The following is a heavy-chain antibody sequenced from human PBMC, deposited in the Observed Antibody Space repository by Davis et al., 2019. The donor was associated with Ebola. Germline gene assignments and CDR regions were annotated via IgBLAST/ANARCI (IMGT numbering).Heavy chain of an antibody. V-gene: IGHV1-24*01. CDR1: GGTFSSYA. D-gene: IGHD1-26*01. CDR2: FDPEDGET. Sequence: AASVKVSCKASGGTFSSYAISWVRQAPGQGLEWMGGFDPEDGETIYAQKFQGRVTMTEDTSTDTAYMELSSLRSEDTAVYYCATSYSGSFDYWGQGTLVTVSS. J-gene: IGHJ4*02. CDR3: ATSYSGSFDY.